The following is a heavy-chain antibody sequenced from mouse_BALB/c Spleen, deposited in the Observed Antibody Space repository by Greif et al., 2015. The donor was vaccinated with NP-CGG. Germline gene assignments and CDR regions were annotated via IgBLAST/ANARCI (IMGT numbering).Heavy chain of an antibody. J-gene: IGHJ2*01. CDR1: GYTFTSSW. Sequence: QVQLQQSGSVLVRPGASVKLSCKASGYTFTSSWMHWAKQRPGQGLEWIGEIHPNSGNTNYNEKFKGKATPTVDTSSSTAYVDLSSLTSEDSAVYYCARDWYFDYWGQGTTLTVSS. D-gene: IGHD4-1*01. V-gene: IGHV1S130*01. CDR3: ARDWYFDY. CDR2: IHPNSGNT.